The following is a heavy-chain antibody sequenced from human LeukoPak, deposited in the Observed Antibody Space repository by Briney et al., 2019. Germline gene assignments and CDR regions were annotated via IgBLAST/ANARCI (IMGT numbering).Heavy chain of an antibody. CDR1: GFTFSSYS. CDR3: AAGDFKYSFNI. Sequence: GGSLRLSCAASGFTFSSYSMNWVRQAPGKGLEWVSSIDSSSTSIYYADSVKGRFAISRDNAKNSLYLQMNSLRAEDTAVYYCAAGDFKYSFNIWGQGTMVSVSS. D-gene: IGHD2-21*01. V-gene: IGHV3-21*01. CDR2: IDSSSTSI. J-gene: IGHJ3*02.